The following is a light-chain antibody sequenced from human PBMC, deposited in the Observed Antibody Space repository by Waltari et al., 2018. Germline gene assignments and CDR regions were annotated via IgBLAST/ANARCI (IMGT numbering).Light chain of an antibody. CDR3: QVWDDVTDSGV. Sequence: YVLTQPPSVSVDPGKTARLTCGGDNIGSKSGNWYQQKPGQAPVLVMFYDSDRPSEIPGRFSGSNSGNTATLTISWVEAGDEADYHCQVWDDVTDSGVFGGGTKLTVL. CDR1: NIGSKS. CDR2: YDS. V-gene: IGLV3-21*04. J-gene: IGLJ3*02.